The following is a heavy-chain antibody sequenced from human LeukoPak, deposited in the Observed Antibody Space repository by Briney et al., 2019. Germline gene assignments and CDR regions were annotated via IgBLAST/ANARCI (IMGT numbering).Heavy chain of an antibody. D-gene: IGHD3-10*02. Sequence: GGSLRLSCAASGFTFSSYEMNWVRQAPGKGLEGVSYISSSGSTIYYADSVKGRFTISRDNAKNSLYLQMNSLRAEDAAVYYCAELGITMIGGVWGKGTTVTISS. CDR2: ISSSGSTI. V-gene: IGHV3-48*03. CDR1: GFTFSSYE. J-gene: IGHJ6*04. CDR3: AELGITMIGGV.